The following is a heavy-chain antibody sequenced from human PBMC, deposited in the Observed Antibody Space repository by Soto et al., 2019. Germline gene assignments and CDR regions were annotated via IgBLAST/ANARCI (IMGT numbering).Heavy chain of an antibody. V-gene: IGHV1-2*02. J-gene: IGHJ6*02. CDR1: GYTFTGYY. CDR2: INPNSGGT. CDR3: AREPFGNYGMDV. D-gene: IGHD3-10*01. Sequence: ASVKVSCKASGYTFTGYYMHWVRQAPGQGLEWMGWINPNSGGTNYAQKFQGRVTMTRDTSISTAYMELSRLRSDDTAVYYCAREPFGNYGMDVWGQGTTVTVSS.